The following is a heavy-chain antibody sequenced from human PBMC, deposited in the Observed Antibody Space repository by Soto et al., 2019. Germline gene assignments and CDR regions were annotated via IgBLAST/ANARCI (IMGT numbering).Heavy chain of an antibody. Sequence: GGSLRLSCAASGFTFSSYGMHWVRQAPGKGLEWVAVISYDGSNKYYADSVKGRLTISRDNSKNTLYLQMNSLRAEDTAVYYCAKTKRPHYDFWSGYYSPYYYYGMDVWGQGTTVTVSS. CDR3: AKTKRPHYDFWSGYYSPYYYYGMDV. CDR2: ISYDGSNK. J-gene: IGHJ6*02. CDR1: GFTFSSYG. V-gene: IGHV3-30*18. D-gene: IGHD3-3*01.